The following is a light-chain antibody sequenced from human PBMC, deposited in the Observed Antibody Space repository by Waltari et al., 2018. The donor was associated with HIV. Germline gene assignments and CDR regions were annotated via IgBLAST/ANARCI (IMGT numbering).Light chain of an antibody. V-gene: IGKV3-11*01. Sequence: EIVFTQSPATLSLSPGERATLSCRASPGISRNLAWFQQNPGQSPRLLIYAASNRATGIPARFSGSGSGTDFTLTISSLEPEDFAVYYCQQRSNWPPLTFGGGTKVEIK. J-gene: IGKJ4*01. CDR2: AAS. CDR1: PGISRN. CDR3: QQRSNWPPLT.